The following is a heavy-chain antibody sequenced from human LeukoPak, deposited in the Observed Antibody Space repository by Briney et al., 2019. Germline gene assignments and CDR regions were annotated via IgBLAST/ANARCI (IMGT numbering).Heavy chain of an antibody. J-gene: IGHJ4*02. CDR3: ARDLWLGERGLFFFEY. CDR1: GFTFNRDW. CDR2: MRDDGSEE. V-gene: IGHV3-7*01. D-gene: IGHD3-22*01. Sequence: PGGSLRLSCAASGFTFNRDWTAWVRQAPGKGLEWVANMRDDGSEEFYVNSVKGRFTISRDNAKNSLYLQMDSLRAEDTAVYYCARDLWLGERGLFFFEYWGQGALVTVAS.